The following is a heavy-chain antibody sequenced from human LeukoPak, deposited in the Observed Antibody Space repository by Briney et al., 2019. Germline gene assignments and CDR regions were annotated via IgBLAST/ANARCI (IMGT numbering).Heavy chain of an antibody. V-gene: IGHV4-4*07. CDR3: ARDLSGAYYFDY. D-gene: IGHD3-10*01. CDR1: GDSISNYY. Sequence: SENLSLTCTVSGDSISNYYWSWIRQPAGKGLEWIGRIYTTGSTNYNPSLKSRVTISLDTSKNQFSLKLSSVSAADTAVYYCARDLSGAYYFDYWGQGTLVTVSS. J-gene: IGHJ4*02. CDR2: IYTTGST.